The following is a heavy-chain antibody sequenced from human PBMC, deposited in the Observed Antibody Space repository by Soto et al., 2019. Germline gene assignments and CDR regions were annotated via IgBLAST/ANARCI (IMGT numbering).Heavy chain of an antibody. CDR3: ARTKAVPNTLRSSYFFDY. V-gene: IGHV4-61*03. CDR2: VSYSGTT. D-gene: IGHD1-26*01. J-gene: IGHJ4*02. CDR1: GSSVSNKTYY. Sequence: SETLSLTCSVSGSSVSNKTYYWSCIRQPPGKRLEWSGSVSYSGTTNYKPHLKSRVNISLDLSKKHFSLRLSSVTTADTALYYCARTKAVPNTLRSSYFFDYWGQGTMVTVSS.